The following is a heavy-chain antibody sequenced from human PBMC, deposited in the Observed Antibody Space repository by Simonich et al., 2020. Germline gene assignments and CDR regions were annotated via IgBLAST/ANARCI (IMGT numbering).Heavy chain of an antibody. V-gene: IGHV1-2*02. Sequence: QVQLVQSGAEVKKPGASVKVSCKASGYTFTGYYMHWVRQAPGQGLEGEVGNKPNGGGTKYAKKFQGRVTMTRDTSISTAYMELSRLRSDDTAVYYGARALLYSSSHAFDIWGQGTMVTVSS. CDR1: GYTFTGYY. CDR3: ARALLYSSSHAFDI. D-gene: IGHD6-6*01. J-gene: IGHJ3*02. CDR2: NKPNGGGT.